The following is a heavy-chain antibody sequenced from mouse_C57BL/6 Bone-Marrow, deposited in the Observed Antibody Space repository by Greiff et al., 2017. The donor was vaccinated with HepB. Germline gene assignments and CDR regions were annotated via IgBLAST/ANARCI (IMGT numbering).Heavy chain of an antibody. J-gene: IGHJ4*01. CDR3: AREELFYAMDY. V-gene: IGHV1-50*01. CDR2: IDPSDSYT. CDR1: GYTFTSYW. Sequence: QVQLQQPGAELMKPGASVKLSCKASGYTFTSYWMQWVKQRPGQGLEWIGEIDPSDSYTNYNQKFKGKATLTVDTSSSTAYMQLSSLTSEDSAVYYCAREELFYAMDYWGQGTSVTVSS.